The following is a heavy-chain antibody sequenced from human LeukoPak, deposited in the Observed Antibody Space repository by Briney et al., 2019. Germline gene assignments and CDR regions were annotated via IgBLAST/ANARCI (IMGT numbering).Heavy chain of an antibody. D-gene: IGHD3-22*01. Sequence: RGSLRLSCAPSGFTFSRYSMNWVRRATGGGLECVSYISSRRSYIYYADSVKGRITISRDNDKNSLYLQMNSLRAEDTAVYYCARAEDDYYDSSGYYPVAFDIWGRGTMVTVSS. CDR3: ARAEDDYYDSSGYYPVAFDI. CDR2: ISSRRSYI. V-gene: IGHV3-21*01. J-gene: IGHJ3*02. CDR1: GFTFSRYS.